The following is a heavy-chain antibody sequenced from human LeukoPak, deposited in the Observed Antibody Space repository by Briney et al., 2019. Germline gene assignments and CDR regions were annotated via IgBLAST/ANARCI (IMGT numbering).Heavy chain of an antibody. V-gene: IGHV3-21*01. J-gene: IGHJ3*02. CDR1: GFTFSSYS. CDR3: ASDHWNYGGGFDI. Sequence: PGGSLRLSCAASGFTFSSYSMNWVRQAPGKGLEWVSSISSSSSYIYHADSVKGRLTISRDNAKNSLYLQMNSLRAEDTAVYYCASDHWNYGGGFDIWGQGTMVTVSS. D-gene: IGHD1-7*01. CDR2: ISSSSSYI.